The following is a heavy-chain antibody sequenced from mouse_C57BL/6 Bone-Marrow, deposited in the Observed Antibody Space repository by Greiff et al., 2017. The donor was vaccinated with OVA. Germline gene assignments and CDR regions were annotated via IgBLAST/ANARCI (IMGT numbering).Heavy chain of an antibody. V-gene: IGHV1-55*01. CDR2: IYPGSGST. J-gene: IGHJ4*01. CDR3: ARSNYEYEGDY. Sequence: VQLKQPGAELVKPGASVKMSCKASGYTFTSYWITWVKQRPGQGLEWIGDIYPGSGSTKYTEKFKSKATLTVDTSSSTAYMQLSSLTSEDSAVYYCARSNYEYEGDYWGQGTSVTVSS. CDR1: GYTFTSYW. D-gene: IGHD2-4*01.